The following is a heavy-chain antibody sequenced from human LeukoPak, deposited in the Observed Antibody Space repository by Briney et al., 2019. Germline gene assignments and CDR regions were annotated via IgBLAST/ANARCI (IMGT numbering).Heavy chain of an antibody. CDR1: GFTFSSYG. D-gene: IGHD5-24*01. CDR3: AKAGSLATPTPYYFDH. Sequence: PGGSLRLSCAASGFTFSSYGMHWVRQAPGKGLEWVAFIRYDGSNKYYADSVKGRFTISRDNSKNMLYLQMNSLRAEDTAVYYCAKAGSLATPTPYYFDHWGQGALVTVSS. CDR2: IRYDGSNK. J-gene: IGHJ4*02. V-gene: IGHV3-30*02.